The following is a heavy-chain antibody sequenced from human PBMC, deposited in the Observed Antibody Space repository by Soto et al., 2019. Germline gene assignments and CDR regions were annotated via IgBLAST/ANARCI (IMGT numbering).Heavy chain of an antibody. J-gene: IGHJ4*02. Sequence: PGGSLRLSCSASGFTFNTFAMHWVRQTPGKGLEFVSAISSNGGNTYYADSVKGRFAISRDNSKNTLYLQMYSLRPEATALYYCVKEGYMRSDWYGQFDCWGQGTLVTVSS. CDR2: ISSNGGNT. CDR1: GFTFNTFA. D-gene: IGHD6-19*01. V-gene: IGHV3-64D*06. CDR3: VKEGYMRSDWYGQFDC.